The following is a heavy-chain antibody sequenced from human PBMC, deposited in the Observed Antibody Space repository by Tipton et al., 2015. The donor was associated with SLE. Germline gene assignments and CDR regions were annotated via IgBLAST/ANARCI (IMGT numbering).Heavy chain of an antibody. Sequence: SLRLSCAASGFNFNIYIMHWVRQAPGKGLEWVSSISSHSPDTFYADSVKGRFTISRDNAKNSLFLQMNSLRVEDTAVYFCAGDDYASGITWGQGTLVTVSS. J-gene: IGHJ5*02. V-gene: IGHV3-21*03. CDR2: ISSHSPDT. CDR1: GFNFNIYI. CDR3: AGDDYASGIT. D-gene: IGHD3-10*01.